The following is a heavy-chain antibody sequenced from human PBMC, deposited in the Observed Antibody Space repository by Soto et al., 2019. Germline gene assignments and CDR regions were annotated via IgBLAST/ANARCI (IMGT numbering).Heavy chain of an antibody. CDR2: INTYNGMT. V-gene: IGHV1-18*01. CDR1: GYTFINYH. CDR3: AKSPRGEMATD. Sequence: QVQLVQSGGEVNKPGASVTVSCKASGYTFINYHITCVRQAPGQGLEWMAWINTYNGMTDYAQRFQGRVTMTRDTSTSTAYMELRNLGSDDTAVYFCAKSPRGEMATDWGQGTMVTVSS. J-gene: IGHJ4*02. D-gene: IGHD5-12*01.